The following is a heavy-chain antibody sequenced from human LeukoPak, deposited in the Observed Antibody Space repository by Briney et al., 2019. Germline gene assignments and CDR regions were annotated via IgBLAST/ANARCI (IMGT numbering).Heavy chain of an antibody. CDR1: GGSISSYY. V-gene: IGHV4-59*01. J-gene: IGHJ4*02. CDR2: IYYSGST. Sequence: PETLSLTCTVSGGSISSYYWSWIRQPPGKGLEWIGYIYYSGSTNYNPSLKSRVTISVDTSKNQFSLKLSSVTAADTAVYYCASYDFWSGYYGYWGQGTLVTVSS. D-gene: IGHD3-3*01. CDR3: ASYDFWSGYYGY.